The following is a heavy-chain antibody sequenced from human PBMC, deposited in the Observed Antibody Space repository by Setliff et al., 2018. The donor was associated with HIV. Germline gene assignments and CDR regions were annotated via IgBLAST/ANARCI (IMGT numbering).Heavy chain of an antibody. CDR2: MNPNSGNT. Sequence: ASVKVSCKASGYSFTNYDINWVRQATGQGLEWMGWMNPNSGNTGFAQKFQGRVTMTRNTSISTAYMELSSLRPEDTAVYYCARWIRELPPYYMDVWGKGTTVTVSS. CDR1: GYSFTNYD. V-gene: IGHV1-8*02. D-gene: IGHD1-7*01. J-gene: IGHJ6*03. CDR3: ARWIRELPPYYMDV.